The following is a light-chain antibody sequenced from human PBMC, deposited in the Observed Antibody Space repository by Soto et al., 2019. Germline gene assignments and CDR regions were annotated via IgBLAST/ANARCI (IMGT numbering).Light chain of an antibody. J-gene: IGKJ1*01. CDR2: TTS. V-gene: IGKV3-15*01. CDR3: QQYNDWPLT. CDR1: ESVGSN. Sequence: EVVMTQSPSTLSVSPGERATFSCRASESVGSNLAWYQQKPGQAPSLLIYTTSTRASGVPARFSGSGSGTEFTLTISSLQSEDFALYYCQQYNDWPLTFGQGTKVDIK.